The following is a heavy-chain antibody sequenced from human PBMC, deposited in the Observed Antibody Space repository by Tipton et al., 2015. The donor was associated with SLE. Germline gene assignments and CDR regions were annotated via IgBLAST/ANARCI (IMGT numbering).Heavy chain of an antibody. CDR3: AKAPAYLGSGTSYYVDY. V-gene: IGHV3-30*02. D-gene: IGHD3-10*01. J-gene: IGHJ4*02. CDR1: GFPFSTYA. Sequence: GSLRLSCAASGFPFSTYAFSWVRQAPGKGLEWVAFIRYNGNDKYYADSVKGRFSISRDNSKNTLYLQMNSLTSGDSAVYYCAKAPAYLGSGTSYYVDYWGQGTLVTVSS. CDR2: IRYNGNDK.